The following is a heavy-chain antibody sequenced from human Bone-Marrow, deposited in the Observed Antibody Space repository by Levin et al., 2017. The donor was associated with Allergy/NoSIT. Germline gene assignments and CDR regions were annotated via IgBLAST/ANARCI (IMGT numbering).Heavy chain of an antibody. CDR2: INPNSGGT. CDR3: AREGLRYFDWLIAQGNWFDP. CDR1: GYTFTGYY. D-gene: IGHD3-9*01. V-gene: IGHV1-2*06. Sequence: ASVKVSCKASGYTFTGYYMHWVRQAPGQGLEWMGRINPNSGGTNYAQKFQGRVTMTRDTSISTAYMELSRLRSDDTAVYYCAREGLRYFDWLIAQGNWFDPWGQGTLVTVSS. J-gene: IGHJ5*02.